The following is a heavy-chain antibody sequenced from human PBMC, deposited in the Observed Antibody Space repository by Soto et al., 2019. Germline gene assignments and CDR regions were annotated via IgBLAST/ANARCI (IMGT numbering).Heavy chain of an antibody. CDR2: IKDDGSEK. V-gene: IGHV3-7*05. J-gene: IGHJ6*02. Sequence: EVQLVESGGGLVQPGGSLRLSCLASEFTFNTYWMNWVRHAPGRGLEWVANIKDDGSEKNYVDSVKGRFTISRDNAKNSLYVQMNSLRGEDTAVYFCARDWGTPGRGSAVGYYYHYGMDVWGQGTTVTVSS. D-gene: IGHD6-19*01. CDR3: ARDWGTPGRGSAVGYYYHYGMDV. CDR1: EFTFNTYW.